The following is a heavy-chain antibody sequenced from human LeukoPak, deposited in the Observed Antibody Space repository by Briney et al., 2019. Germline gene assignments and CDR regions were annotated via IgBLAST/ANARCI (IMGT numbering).Heavy chain of an antibody. CDR1: GFTFSNYG. D-gene: IGHD2-2*01. J-gene: IGHJ4*02. CDR3: AGGDCSSTSCSSFDY. Sequence: PGRSLRLSCAASGFTFSNYGMHWVRQAPGKGLEWVAVIWYDGSNKYYADSVKGRFTISRDNSKNTLYLQMNSLRAEDTAVYYCAGGDCSSTSCSSFDYWGQGTLVTVSS. CDR2: IWYDGSNK. V-gene: IGHV3-33*01.